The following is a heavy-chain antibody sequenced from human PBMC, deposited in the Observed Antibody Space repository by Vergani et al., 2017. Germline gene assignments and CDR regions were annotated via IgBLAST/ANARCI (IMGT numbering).Heavy chain of an antibody. V-gene: IGHV5-51*01. CDR1: GYSFTSYW. J-gene: IGHJ5*02. D-gene: IGHD1-7*01. Sequence: EVQLVQSGAEVKKPGESLKISCKGSGYSFTSYWIGWVRQMPGKGLEWMGISYPGDSDTRYSPSFQGQVTISADKSISTAYLPWSSLTASDTAMYYCARHTSERNWHYDPLRSWFDPWGQGTLVTVSS. CDR2: SYPGDSDT. CDR3: ARHTSERNWHYDPLRSWFDP.